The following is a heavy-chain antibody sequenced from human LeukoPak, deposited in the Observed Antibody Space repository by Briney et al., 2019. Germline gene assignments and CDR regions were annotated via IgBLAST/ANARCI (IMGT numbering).Heavy chain of an antibody. CDR3: ARSYYESSGYPPTSFDC. CDR1: GFTFDDYG. D-gene: IGHD3-22*01. CDR2: INWNGGST. V-gene: IGHV3-20*04. J-gene: IGHJ4*02. Sequence: GGSLRLSCAASGFTFDDYGMSWVRQAPGKGLEWVSGINWNGGSTGYADSVKGRFTISRDNAKNSLYLQMNSLRAEDTALYYCARSYYESSGYPPTSFDCWGQGTLVTVSS.